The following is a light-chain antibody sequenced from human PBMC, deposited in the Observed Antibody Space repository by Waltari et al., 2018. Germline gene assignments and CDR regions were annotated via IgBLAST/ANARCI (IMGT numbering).Light chain of an antibody. V-gene: IGKV1-39*01. J-gene: IGKJ2*01. Sequence: DIQMTQSPSSLSASVGDRVTITCRASQSISTYLNWYQQKPGKAPNLMIYAASTLQSGVPDRFSGSGSGTDFTLKISRVEAEDVGVYYCLQATKFPRSFGQGTKLEI. CDR2: AAS. CDR1: QSISTY. CDR3: LQATKFPRS.